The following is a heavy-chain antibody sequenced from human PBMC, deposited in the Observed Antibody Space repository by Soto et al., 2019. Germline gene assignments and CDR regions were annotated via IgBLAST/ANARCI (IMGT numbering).Heavy chain of an antibody. CDR1: GFSFTSSA. CDR2: IVVGSGNT. D-gene: IGHD3-3*01. V-gene: IGHV1-58*02. CDR3: AAEITSFGVVTNDAFGI. Sequence: ASVKVSCKAAGFSFTSSAMQWVRQARGQRIEWIGWIVVGSGNTNYAQKFQERVTITRDMSTSTAYMELSSLRSEDTAVYYCAAEITSFGVVTNDAFGIWGQGPMVTVSS. J-gene: IGHJ3*02.